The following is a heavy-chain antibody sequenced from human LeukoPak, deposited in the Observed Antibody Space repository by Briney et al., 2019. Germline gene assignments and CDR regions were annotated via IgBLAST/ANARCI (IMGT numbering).Heavy chain of an antibody. CDR1: GFTFSSYS. D-gene: IGHD3-22*01. V-gene: IGHV3-48*01. CDR3: ASLGEYYYDSSGYRYMDV. J-gene: IGHJ6*03. CDR2: ISSSSSTI. Sequence: GGSLRLSCAASGFTFSSYSMNWVRQAPGKGLEWVSYISSSSSTIHYADSVKGRFTISRDNAKNSLYLQMNSLRAEDTAVYYCASLGEYYYDSSGYRYMDVWGKGTTVTVSS.